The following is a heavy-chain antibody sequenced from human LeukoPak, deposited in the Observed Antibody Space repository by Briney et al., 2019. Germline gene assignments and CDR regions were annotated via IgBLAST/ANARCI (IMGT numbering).Heavy chain of an antibody. J-gene: IGHJ6*03. Sequence: SETLSLTCTVSGALISSGSYYWSWIRQPAGKGLEWIGRMYTSGSTNYNPSLKSRVTISVDTSKNQFSLKLSSVTAADTAVYYCARGTYYYDSSGYHTTYYYYYYMDVWGKGTTVTISS. CDR2: MYTSGST. CDR3: ARGTYYYDSSGYHTTYYYYYYMDV. CDR1: GALISSGSYY. V-gene: IGHV4-61*02. D-gene: IGHD3-22*01.